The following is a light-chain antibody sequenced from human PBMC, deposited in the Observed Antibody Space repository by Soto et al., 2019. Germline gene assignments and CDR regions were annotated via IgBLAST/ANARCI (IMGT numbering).Light chain of an antibody. V-gene: IGKV1-5*01. CDR3: QQYYTYPWT. CDR2: DAS. Sequence: DIQMTQSPSTLSASVGDRVTITCRASETTSSWLAWYRQKPGKAPELLIYDASTLKCGVPSRFSGSGSGTEFTLSISSLQPNDLSTYYCQQYYTYPWTFGQGTKVEV. CDR1: ETTSSW. J-gene: IGKJ1*01.